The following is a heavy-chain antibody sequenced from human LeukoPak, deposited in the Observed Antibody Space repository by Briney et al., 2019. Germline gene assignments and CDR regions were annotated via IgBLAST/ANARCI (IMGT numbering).Heavy chain of an antibody. Sequence: GASVKVSCKASGYTLPYFHIQWVRQAPGLGGEGMGTLNPHSGATHYAQKFRGRVTMTRDTSVNTAYMELSRLTSDDTAVYFCARDRAYDHSGDPMFSPWGQGTLVTVSS. CDR1: GYTLPYFH. CDR3: ARDRAYDHSGDPMFSP. D-gene: IGHD2-15*01. J-gene: IGHJ5*02. V-gene: IGHV1-2*02. CDR2: LNPHSGAT.